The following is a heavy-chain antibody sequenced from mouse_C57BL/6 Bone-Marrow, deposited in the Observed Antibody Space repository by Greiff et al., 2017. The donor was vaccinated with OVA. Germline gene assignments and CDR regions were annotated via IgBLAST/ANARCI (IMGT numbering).Heavy chain of an antibody. CDR1: GYSITSGYY. D-gene: IGHD2-4*01. V-gene: IGHV3-6*01. CDR3: ARGLRPYYAMDY. J-gene: IGHJ4*01. Sequence: VQLKESGPGLVKPSQSLSLTCSVTGYSITSGYYWNWIRQFPGNKLEWMGYISYDGSNNYNPSLKNRISITRDTSKNQFFLKLNSVTTEDTATYYCARGLRPYYAMDYWGQGTSVTVSS. CDR2: ISYDGSN.